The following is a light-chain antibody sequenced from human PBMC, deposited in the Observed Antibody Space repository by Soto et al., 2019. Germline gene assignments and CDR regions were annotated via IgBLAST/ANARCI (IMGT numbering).Light chain of an antibody. V-gene: IGKV1-5*01. J-gene: IGKJ1*01. CDR1: QTISSR. Sequence: DIQMTQSPSTLSASVGDRVTITCRASQTISSRLAWYKQKPGTPPRLLIYDASILESGVASRFSGSASGTDVTLTISSLQPDDFATYYCQQYSSYPLTFGQGTTVEIK. CDR2: DAS. CDR3: QQYSSYPLT.